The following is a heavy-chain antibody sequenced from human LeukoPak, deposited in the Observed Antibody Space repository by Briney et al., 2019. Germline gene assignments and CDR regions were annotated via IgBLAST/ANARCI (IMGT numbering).Heavy chain of an antibody. J-gene: IGHJ6*02. CDR3: ARDIVVVARDYYYGMDV. Sequence: ASVKVSCKASGYTFTGYYMHWVRQAPGRGLEWMGWINPNSGGTNYAQKFQGRVTMTRDTSISTAYMELSRLRSDDTAVYYCARDIVVVARDYYYGMDVWGQGTTVTVSS. D-gene: IGHD2-15*01. CDR1: GYTFTGYY. CDR2: INPNSGGT. V-gene: IGHV1-2*02.